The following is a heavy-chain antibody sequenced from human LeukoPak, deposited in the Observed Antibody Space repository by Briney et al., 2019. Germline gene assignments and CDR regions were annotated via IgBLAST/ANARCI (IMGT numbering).Heavy chain of an antibody. D-gene: IGHD3-10*01. Sequence: PSETLSLTCTVSGGSISSSSYYRGWIRQPPGKGLEWIGSIYYSGSTYYNPSLQSRVTISVDTSRNQFSLKLSSVTAADTAVYYCARKWFGELLGWFDPWGQGTLVTVSS. CDR3: ARKWFGELLGWFDP. CDR2: IYYSGST. V-gene: IGHV4-39*07. J-gene: IGHJ5*02. CDR1: GGSISSSSYY.